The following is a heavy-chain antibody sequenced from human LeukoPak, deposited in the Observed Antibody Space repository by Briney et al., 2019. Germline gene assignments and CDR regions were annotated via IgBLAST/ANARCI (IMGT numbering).Heavy chain of an antibody. CDR2: ISYEGGFK. J-gene: IGHJ6*02. V-gene: IGHV3-30*01. CDR1: GFSFSSYA. D-gene: IGHD6-6*01. Sequence: GGSLRLSCAASGFSFSSYAMHWVRQAPGKGLEWVATISYEGGFKFYPDSVKGRFTISRDNSKNTLFLQMNNLTVEDTAVYYCAGATARDAFNYYGVDVWGQGTTVTVSS. CDR3: AGATARDAFNYYGVDV.